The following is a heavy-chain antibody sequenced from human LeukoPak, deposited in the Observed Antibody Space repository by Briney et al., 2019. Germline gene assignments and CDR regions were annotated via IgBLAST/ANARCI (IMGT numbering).Heavy chain of an antibody. V-gene: IGHV3-74*01. CDR1: GFTFSTYW. J-gene: IGHJ4*02. Sequence: GGSLRLSCAASGFTFSTYWMHWVRQAPGKGPVWVSRISPDGSYTTYADSVRGRFTMSRDNAKNTLYLQVNSLRAGDTAVYYCARAKYCGANCYKGFGSWGQGTLVTVSS. D-gene: IGHD2-21*02. CDR3: ARAKYCGANCYKGFGS. CDR2: ISPDGSYT.